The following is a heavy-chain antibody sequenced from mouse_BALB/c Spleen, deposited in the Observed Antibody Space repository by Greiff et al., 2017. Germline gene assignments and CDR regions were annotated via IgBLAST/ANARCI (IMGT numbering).Heavy chain of an antibody. J-gene: IGHJ2*01. CDR3: ARSAGDDGYYFDY. CDR2: INPNNGGT. Sequence: VQLQQSGPELVKPGASVKISCKASGYTFTDYNMHWVKQSHGKSLEWIGDINPNNGGTIYNQKFKGKATLTVDKSSSTAYMELRSLTSEDTAVYYCARSAGDDGYYFDYWGQGTTLTVSS. D-gene: IGHD2-2*01. CDR1: GYTFTDYN. V-gene: IGHV1-18*01.